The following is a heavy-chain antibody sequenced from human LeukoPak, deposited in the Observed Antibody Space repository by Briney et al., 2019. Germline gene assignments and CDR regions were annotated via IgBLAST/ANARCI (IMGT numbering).Heavy chain of an antibody. D-gene: IGHD3-22*01. J-gene: IGHJ4*02. CDR3: ARAPGHRGYYY. Sequence: PSETLSLTCTVSGASISSSYYWSWIRPPPGKGLEWTGNINYSGSTNYNPSLESRVTISIDTSNNQFSLKLTSVTAPDTAVYYCARAPGHRGYYYWGQGTLVTVSA. V-gene: IGHV4-59*01. CDR1: GASISSSYY. CDR2: INYSGST.